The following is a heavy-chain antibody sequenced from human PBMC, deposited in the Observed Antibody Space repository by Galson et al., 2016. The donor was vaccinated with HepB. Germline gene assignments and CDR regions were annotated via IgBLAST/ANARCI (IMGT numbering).Heavy chain of an antibody. CDR2: IYPGDSDT. CDR1: GYSFTNHW. V-gene: IGHV5-51*01. D-gene: IGHD6-13*01. CDR3: ATTMSGFADSWSFDY. Sequence: QSGAEAKKPGESPKISCQGSGYSFTNHWIGWARQMSGKGLEWKGIIYPGDSDTRYNPSFEGPVTISVDGSSNNVYLPWSSLKASDTAMYYCATTMSGFADSWSFDYWGQGTLVTVSS. J-gene: IGHJ4*02.